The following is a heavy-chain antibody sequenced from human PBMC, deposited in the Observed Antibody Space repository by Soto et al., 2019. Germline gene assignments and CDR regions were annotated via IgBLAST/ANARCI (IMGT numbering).Heavy chain of an antibody. Sequence: EVQLVESGGGLVKPGGSLRLSCTASGFSLTDYYMNGVRQAPGKGLEWVSSIGSTGDFTSYTDSVKGRFTISRDNAKNSLYLQMNSLRAEDTAVYYCAGTYGSADYWGQGTLVTVSS. V-gene: IGHV3-21*01. CDR3: AGTYGSADY. CDR2: IGSTGDFT. CDR1: GFSLTDYY. D-gene: IGHD3-10*01. J-gene: IGHJ4*02.